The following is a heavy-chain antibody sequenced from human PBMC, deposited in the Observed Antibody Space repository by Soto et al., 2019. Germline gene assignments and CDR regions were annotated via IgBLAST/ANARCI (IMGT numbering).Heavy chain of an antibody. CDR1: GGPFRIYA. D-gene: IGHD6-6*01. CDR2: IIPIFGTA. CDR3: ARGRGLGYSSSWGGMDV. Sequence: GASVKVSCKASGGPFRIYAISWVRQAPGQGLEWMGGIIPIFGTANYAQKFQGRVTITADKSTSTAYMELSSLRSEDTAVYYCARGRGLGYSSSWGGMDVWGQGTTVTVSS. J-gene: IGHJ6*02. V-gene: IGHV1-69*06.